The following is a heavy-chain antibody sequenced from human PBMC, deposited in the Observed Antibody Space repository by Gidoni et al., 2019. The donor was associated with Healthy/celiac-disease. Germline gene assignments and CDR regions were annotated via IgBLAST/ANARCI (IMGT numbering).Heavy chain of an antibody. V-gene: IGHV3-11*06. Sequence: QVQLVASGGGLVKPGGSLRLSCAASGFTFSDYYMSWIRQAPGKGLEWVSYISSSSSYTNYADSVKGRFTISRDNAKNSLYLQMNSLRAEDTAVYYCASSDKPGIAVAGTPLWDYWGQGTLVTVSS. D-gene: IGHD6-19*01. CDR3: ASSDKPGIAVAGTPLWDY. CDR2: ISSSSSYT. J-gene: IGHJ4*02. CDR1: GFTFSDYY.